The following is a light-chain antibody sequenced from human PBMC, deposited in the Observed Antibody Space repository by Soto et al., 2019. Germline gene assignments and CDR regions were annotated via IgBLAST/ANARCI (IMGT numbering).Light chain of an antibody. CDR3: HHYVGTPYI. J-gene: IGKJ2*01. CDR2: ETS. CDR1: QSISYNS. Sequence: IVLTQSPGTLSLSPGERVTLSCRASQSISYNSLAWFQQKPGQAPRLLIYETSKRAAGIPDRFSGSGSGTDFTLSIRRLEPGDFAVYYCHHYVGTPYIFGQGTKLEIK. V-gene: IGKV3-20*01.